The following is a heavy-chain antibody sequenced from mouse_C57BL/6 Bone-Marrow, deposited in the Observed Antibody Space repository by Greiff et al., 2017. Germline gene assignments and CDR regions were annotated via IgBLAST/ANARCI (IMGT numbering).Heavy chain of an antibody. CDR3: ARYYGSWFAY. V-gene: IGHV1-82*01. CDR2: IYPGDGDT. J-gene: IGHJ3*01. Sequence: QVQLKQSGPELVKPGASVKISCKASGYAFSSSWMNWVKQRPGKGLEWIGRIYPGDGDTNYNGKFKGKATLTADKSSSTAYMQLSSLTSEDSAVYFCARYYGSWFAYWGQGTLVTVSA. D-gene: IGHD1-1*01. CDR1: GYAFSSSW.